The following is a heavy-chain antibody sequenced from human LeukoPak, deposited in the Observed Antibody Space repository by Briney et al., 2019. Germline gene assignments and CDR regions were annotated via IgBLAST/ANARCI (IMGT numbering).Heavy chain of an antibody. CDR3: AKVTYGSGTYGAFDS. D-gene: IGHD3-10*01. V-gene: IGHV3-53*01. J-gene: IGHJ4*02. CDR1: GFTVSSNY. Sequence: GGSLRLSCAASGFTVSSNYMSWVRQAPGKGLEWVSVIYSGGSTYYADSVKGRFTISRDNSKNTLYLQMNSLRAEDTAIYYCAKVTYGSGTYGAFDSWGQGTLVTVSS. CDR2: IYSGGST.